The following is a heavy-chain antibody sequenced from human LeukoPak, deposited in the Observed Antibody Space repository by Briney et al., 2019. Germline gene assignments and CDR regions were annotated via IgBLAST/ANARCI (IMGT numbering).Heavy chain of an antibody. CDR2: IYYTGST. V-gene: IGHV4-59*01. CDR1: GGSTSPYY. Sequence: SETLSPTCTVSGGSTSPYYWSWIRQSPGKELEYIGYIYYTGSTNYNPSLKSRVTISLDTSNNQFSLILSSVTAADTAVYYCTRGLRGGDYQLLPFGFWGQGTLVTVSS. CDR3: TRGLRGGDYQLLPFGF. J-gene: IGHJ4*02. D-gene: IGHD2-2*01.